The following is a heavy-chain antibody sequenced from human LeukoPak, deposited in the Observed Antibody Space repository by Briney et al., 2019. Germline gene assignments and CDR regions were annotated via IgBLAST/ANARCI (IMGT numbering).Heavy chain of an antibody. Sequence: QPGGSLRLSCAASGFAFSRYVMHWVRQTPGKGLEDVSTISSSGGSTYYANSVKGRFTISRDNSKNKLYLQMGSLRTEDMAVYNCASSYNYGFPFDYWGQGTLVTVSS. J-gene: IGHJ4*02. CDR1: GFAFSRYV. V-gene: IGHV3-64*01. D-gene: IGHD5-18*01. CDR3: ASSYNYGFPFDY. CDR2: ISSSGGST.